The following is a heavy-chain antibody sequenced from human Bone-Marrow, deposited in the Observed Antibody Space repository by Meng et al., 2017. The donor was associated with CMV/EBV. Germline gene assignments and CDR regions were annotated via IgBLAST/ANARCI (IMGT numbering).Heavy chain of an antibody. CDR3: ARDRHCSSTSCSMIDAFDI. Sequence: SVKVSCKASGGTFSSYAISWVRQAPGQGLEWMGGIIPIFGTANYAQKFQGRVTITTDESTSTAYMELSSLRSEDTAVYYCARDRHCSSTSCSMIDAFDIWGQGTMVTVAS. D-gene: IGHD2-2*01. CDR2: IIPIFGTA. CDR1: GGTFSSYA. J-gene: IGHJ3*02. V-gene: IGHV1-69*05.